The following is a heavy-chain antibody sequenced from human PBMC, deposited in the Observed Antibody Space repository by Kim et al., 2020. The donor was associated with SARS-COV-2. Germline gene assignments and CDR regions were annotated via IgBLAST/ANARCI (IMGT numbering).Heavy chain of an antibody. J-gene: IGHJ3*01. CDR3: VCRGVIEAPDV. Sequence: GGSLRLSCAASGFRFRIYGMHWVRQAPGKGLDWVAVIWDDGSNTHYGDSVKGRFTISRDNSKNTLHLQMNNLRVEDTAVYYCVCRGVIEAPDVWGQGTMVTVST. D-gene: IGHD3-10*01. CDR2: IWDDGSNT. V-gene: IGHV3-33*03. CDR1: GFRFRIYG.